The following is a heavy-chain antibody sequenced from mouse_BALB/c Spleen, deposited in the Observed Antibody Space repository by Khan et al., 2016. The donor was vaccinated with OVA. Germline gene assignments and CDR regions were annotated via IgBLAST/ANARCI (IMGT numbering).Heavy chain of an antibody. Sequence: VQRKEPGPGLVKPSQSLSLTCTVTGYSITSGFGWNWIRQFPGNKLEWMGYIRYSGSTNYNPSLKSRITITRDTSKNQFFLQLNSVTTEDTATYYCARAARMKYWGQGTTLTVSS. CDR3: ARAARMKY. D-gene: IGHD1-2*01. J-gene: IGHJ2*01. CDR2: IRYSGST. V-gene: IGHV3-1*02. CDR1: GYSITSGFG.